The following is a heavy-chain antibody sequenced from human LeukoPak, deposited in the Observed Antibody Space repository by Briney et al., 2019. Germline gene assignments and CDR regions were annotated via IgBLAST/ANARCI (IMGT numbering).Heavy chain of an antibody. V-gene: IGHV4-39*07. CDR3: AVLAVAGTRVDY. CDR2: INHSGST. D-gene: IGHD6-19*01. CDR1: GDSINSGNSH. Sequence: SETLSLTCTVSGDSINSGNSHWTWIRQPPGKGLEWIGEINHSGSTNYDPSLKSRVTISVDTSKNQFSLKLSSVTAADTAVYYCAVLAVAGTRVDYWGQGTLVTVSS. J-gene: IGHJ4*02.